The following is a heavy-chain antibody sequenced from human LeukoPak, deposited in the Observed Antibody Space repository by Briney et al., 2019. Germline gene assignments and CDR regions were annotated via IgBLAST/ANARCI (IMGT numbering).Heavy chain of an antibody. D-gene: IGHD3-10*01. CDR2: IYSGGST. CDR3: VRDIGGYYGSGSPQADY. CDR1: GFTVSSNY. J-gene: IGHJ4*02. V-gene: IGHV3-66*01. Sequence: PGGSLRLSCAASGFTVSSNYMSWVRQAPGKGLEWVSVIYSGGSTYYADSVKGRFTISRDNSKNTLYLQMNSLRAEDTAVYYCVRDIGGYYGSGSPQADYWGQGTLVTVSP.